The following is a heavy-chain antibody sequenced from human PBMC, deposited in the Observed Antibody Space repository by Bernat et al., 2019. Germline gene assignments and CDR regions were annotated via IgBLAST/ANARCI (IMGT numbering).Heavy chain of an antibody. J-gene: IGHJ3*02. CDR3: ARKGSSSWYGDGFDI. V-gene: IGHV3-33*01. D-gene: IGHD6-13*01. Sequence: QVQLVESGGGVVQPGRSLRLSCVASGFTFSSYGMHWVRQAPGKGLEWVAVIWYDGSNKYYGDSVKGRFTISRDNSKNTLYLQMNSLRAEDTAVYHCARKGSSSWYGDGFDIWGQGTMVTVSS. CDR1: GFTFSSYG. CDR2: IWYDGSNK.